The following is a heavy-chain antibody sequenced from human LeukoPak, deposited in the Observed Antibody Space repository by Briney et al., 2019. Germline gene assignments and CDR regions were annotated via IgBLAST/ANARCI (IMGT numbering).Heavy chain of an antibody. CDR1: GGSISSYY. J-gene: IGHJ5*02. CDR3: AKGEQWLKVWFDP. V-gene: IGHV4-59*12. Sequence: SETLSLTCTVSGGSISSYYWSWIRQPPGKGLEWIGYIYYSGSTNYNPSLKSRVTISVDTSKNQFSLQLNSVTPEDTAVYYCAKGEQWLKVWFDPWGQGTLVTVSS. D-gene: IGHD6-19*01. CDR2: IYYSGST.